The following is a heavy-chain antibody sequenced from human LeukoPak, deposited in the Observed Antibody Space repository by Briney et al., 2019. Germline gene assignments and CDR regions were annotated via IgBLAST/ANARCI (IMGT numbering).Heavy chain of an antibody. D-gene: IGHD1-1*01. CDR3: VRGTMNAIDQLDY. V-gene: IGHV3-74*01. CDR1: GFIFSSYW. J-gene: IGHJ4*02. Sequence: GGSLRLSCVVSGFIFSSYWMHWVRQAPGGGLVWASRIRYDGSSAAYADSVKGRLTISRDNAKNTLYLQMNSLSAEDTAVYYCVRGTMNAIDQLDYWGQGTLVTVSS. CDR2: IRYDGSSA.